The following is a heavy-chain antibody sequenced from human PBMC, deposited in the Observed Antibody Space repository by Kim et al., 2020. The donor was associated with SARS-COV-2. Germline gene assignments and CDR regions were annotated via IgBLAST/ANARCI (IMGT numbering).Heavy chain of an antibody. V-gene: IGHV3-9*01. CDR1: GYSFDEYA. CDR2: ISSNSDSV. CDR3: TKDRYCSGGICPLDY. Sequence: GGSLRLSCAGSGYSFDEYAMHWVRQGPGKGLEWVSGISSNSDSVAYVDSVKGRFTISRDNANNFLYLQMNSLRAEDTALYYCTKDRYCSGGICPLDYWGQGTRVTVSS. J-gene: IGHJ4*02. D-gene: IGHD2-15*01.